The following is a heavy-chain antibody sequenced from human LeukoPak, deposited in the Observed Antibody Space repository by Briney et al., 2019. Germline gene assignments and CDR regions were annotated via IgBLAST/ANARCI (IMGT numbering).Heavy chain of an antibody. Sequence: PSETLPLTCAVYGGSFSGYYWSWIRQPPGKGLEWIGEINHSGSTNYNPSLKSRVTISVDTSKNQFSLKVSSVTAADTAVYYCARAAHRVFLVRGRDYYYMDVWGKGTTVTISS. CDR2: INHSGST. V-gene: IGHV4-34*01. CDR1: GGSFSGYY. J-gene: IGHJ6*03. D-gene: IGHD3-10*01. CDR3: ARAAHRVFLVRGRDYYYMDV.